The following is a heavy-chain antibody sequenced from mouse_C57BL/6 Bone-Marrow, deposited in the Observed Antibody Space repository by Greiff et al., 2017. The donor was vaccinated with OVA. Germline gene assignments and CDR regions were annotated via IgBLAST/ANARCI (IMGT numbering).Heavy chain of an antibody. CDR1: GYSFTDYN. J-gene: IGHJ4*01. CDR3: ARSGASGLPYAMDY. Sequence: EVQLQQSGPELVKPGASVKISCTASGYSFTDYNMNWVKQSNGKSLAWIGVINPNYGTPSSNQKFKGKATLTVDQSSSTAYMQLNSLTSEDSAVYYCARSGASGLPYAMDYWGQGTSVTVSS. V-gene: IGHV1-39*01. D-gene: IGHD3-1*01. CDR2: INPNYGTP.